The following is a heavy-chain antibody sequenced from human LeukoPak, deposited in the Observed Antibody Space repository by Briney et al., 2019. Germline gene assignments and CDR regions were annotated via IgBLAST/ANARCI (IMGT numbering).Heavy chain of an antibody. CDR1: GFTFSSYR. CDR3: AREYYYDSSGYYP. J-gene: IGHJ5*02. CDR2: ISSSSSYI. Sequence: GGSLRLSCAASGFTFSSYRMHWVRQAPGKGLEWVSSISSSSSYIYYADSVKGRFTISRDNAKNSLYLQMNSLRAEDTAVYYCAREYYYDSSGYYPWGQGTLVTVSS. V-gene: IGHV3-21*01. D-gene: IGHD3-22*01.